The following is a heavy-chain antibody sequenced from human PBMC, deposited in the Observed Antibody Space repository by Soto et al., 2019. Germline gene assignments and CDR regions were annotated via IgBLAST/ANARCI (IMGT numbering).Heavy chain of an antibody. CDR3: SRLWGYSDY. J-gene: IGHJ4*02. Sequence: QVQLQESGPGLVKPSQTLSVTCTVSGGSISSGGYYWSWIRQHPGKGLEWIGNIYHSGSTNHNPSLKCRFPTSVHTSKNQFSLKLSSVIAAYTAMYYCSRLWGYSDYWGQGTLATVSS. CDR2: IYHSGST. CDR1: GGSISSGGYY. D-gene: IGHD2-21*01. V-gene: IGHV4-31*03.